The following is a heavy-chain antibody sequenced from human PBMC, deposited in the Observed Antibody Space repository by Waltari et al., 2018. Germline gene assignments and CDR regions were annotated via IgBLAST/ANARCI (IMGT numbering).Heavy chain of an antibody. CDR2: ISYDGSNK. CDR1: GFTFSSYG. Sequence: QVQLVESGGGVVQPGRSLRLSCAASGFTFSSYGMHWVRQAPGKGLEWVAVISYDGSNKYYADSVKGRVTISRDNSKNTLYLQMNSLRAEDTAVYYCARDRVARGFFDIWGQGTMVTVSS. D-gene: IGHD3-10*01. CDR3: ARDRVARGFFDI. V-gene: IGHV3-30*03. J-gene: IGHJ3*02.